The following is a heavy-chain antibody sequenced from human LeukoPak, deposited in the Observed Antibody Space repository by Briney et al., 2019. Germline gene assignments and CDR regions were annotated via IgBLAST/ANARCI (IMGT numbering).Heavy chain of an antibody. V-gene: IGHV3-30*03. CDR1: GFTFSDYG. J-gene: IGHJ2*01. D-gene: IGHD4-11*01. CDR3: AREHSHSNWFFDL. Sequence: PGGSLRLSCVASGFTFSDYGLQWVRQAPGKGLEWVAVVAKDGGHKVYSDSVKGRFSISRDNSKNTAFLQMDSLRAEDAAVYFCAREHSHSNWFFDLWGPGTPVTVSS. CDR2: VAKDGGHK.